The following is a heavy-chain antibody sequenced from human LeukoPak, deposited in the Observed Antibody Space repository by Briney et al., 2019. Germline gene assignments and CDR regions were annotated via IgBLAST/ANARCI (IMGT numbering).Heavy chain of an antibody. Sequence: SQTLSLTCTVSGGSITSGRYYWSWIRQPAGKGLEWIGRISTSGSTNYNPSLKSRVTISLDTSKNQFSLNLTSVTAADTAVYYCARGRPSGPHYGSPQNLDYWGQGTLVTVSS. J-gene: IGHJ4*02. CDR2: ISTSGST. V-gene: IGHV4-61*02. CDR1: GGSITSGRYY. D-gene: IGHD4-17*01. CDR3: ARGRPSGPHYGSPQNLDY.